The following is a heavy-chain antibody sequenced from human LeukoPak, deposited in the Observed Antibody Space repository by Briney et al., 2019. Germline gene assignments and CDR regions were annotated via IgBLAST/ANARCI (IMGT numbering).Heavy chain of an antibody. V-gene: IGHV1-24*01. CDR2: FDPEDGET. CDR3: ATRDAMVRGVTSKTWYYYYGMDV. D-gene: IGHD3-10*01. J-gene: IGHJ6*04. Sequence: GASVKVSCKVSGYTLTELSMHWVRQAPGKGLEWVGGFDPEDGETIYAQKFQGRVTMTEDTSTDTAYMELSSLRSEDTAVYYCATRDAMVRGVTSKTWYYYYGMDVWGKGTTVTVSS. CDR1: GYTLTELS.